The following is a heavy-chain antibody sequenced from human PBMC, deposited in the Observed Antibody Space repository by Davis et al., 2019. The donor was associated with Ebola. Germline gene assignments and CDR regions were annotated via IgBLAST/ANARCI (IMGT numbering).Heavy chain of an antibody. CDR2: TSPYGDTK. CDR1: GFNISSQI. J-gene: IGHJ2*01. D-gene: IGHD2-21*02. V-gene: IGHV3-30*04. CDR3: VRDPALVVTGGGWFFGL. Sequence: GESLKISCAASGFNISSQILHWVRQAPGRGLQWVAVTSPYGDTKYDADIVKGRFTISRDNSKNTLSLQMNSLRAEDTAVYYCVRDPALVVTGGGWFFGLWGRGTLVTVSS.